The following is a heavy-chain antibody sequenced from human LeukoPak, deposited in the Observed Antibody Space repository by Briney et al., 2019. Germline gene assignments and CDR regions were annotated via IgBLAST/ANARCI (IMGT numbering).Heavy chain of an antibody. V-gene: IGHV3-30*02. J-gene: IGHJ4*02. CDR1: GFSFSNYG. Sequence: GGSLRLSCAASGFSFSNYGMHWVRQAPGKGLQWVAYIRYDGSQKYYGDSAKGRFTISRDNSKNTVYPQMNSLRDEDTAVYYCARDLLSLPHKYFDSWGQGTLVTVSS. D-gene: IGHD3-16*01. CDR2: IRYDGSQK. CDR3: ARDLLSLPHKYFDS.